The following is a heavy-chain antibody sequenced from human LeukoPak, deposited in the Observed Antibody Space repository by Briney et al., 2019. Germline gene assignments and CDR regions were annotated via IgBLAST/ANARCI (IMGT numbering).Heavy chain of an antibody. V-gene: IGHV3-49*04. Sequence: AAGSLSLSCTGSGFTFGDFALGWVRQPLGEGLEWVGFIRSNACGGTTEYAASVKGRFTISRDDSKSITYLQMNSLKSEDTAVYYCTTTRTITSIWYYFDYWGQGALVTVSS. CDR3: TTTRTITSIWYYFDY. D-gene: IGHD6-13*01. CDR2: IRSNACGGTT. J-gene: IGHJ4*02. CDR1: GFTFGDFA.